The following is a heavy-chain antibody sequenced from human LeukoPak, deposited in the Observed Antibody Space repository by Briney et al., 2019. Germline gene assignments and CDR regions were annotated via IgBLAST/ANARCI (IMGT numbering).Heavy chain of an antibody. J-gene: IGHJ4*02. CDR2: MNPNSGNT. D-gene: IGHD6-19*01. CDR3: ARAYSSGLIEY. CDR1: GGTFSSYA. V-gene: IGHV1-8*02. Sequence: ASVKVSCKASGGTFSSYAINWVRQATGQGLEWMGWMNPNSGNTGYAQRFQGRVTMTRNTSISTAYMELSSLRSEDTAVYYCARAYSSGLIEYWGQGTLVTVSS.